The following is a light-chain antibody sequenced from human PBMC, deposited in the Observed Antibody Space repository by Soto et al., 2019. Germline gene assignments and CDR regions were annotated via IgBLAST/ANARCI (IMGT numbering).Light chain of an antibody. Sequence: EIVLTQSPGTLSLYPGETATLSCRASQSVSSNYLAWYRQEPGQSPRLLIYGSSRRATGIPDRFSGSGSGTDFILTISRLEPEDFAVYYCQQYGGSITFGQGTRLEIE. V-gene: IGKV3-20*01. CDR3: QQYGGSIT. CDR1: QSVSSNY. J-gene: IGKJ5*01. CDR2: GSS.